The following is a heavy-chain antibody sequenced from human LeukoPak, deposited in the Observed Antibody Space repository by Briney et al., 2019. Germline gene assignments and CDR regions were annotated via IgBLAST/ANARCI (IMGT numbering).Heavy chain of an antibody. V-gene: IGHV3-23*01. CDR2: ISNSGGST. CDR1: GFTFSSYA. CDR3: AKTGIAARLYYYYGMDV. D-gene: IGHD6-6*01. J-gene: IGHJ6*02. Sequence: GGSLRLSCAASGFTFSSYAMSWVRQAPGKGLEWVSAISNSGGSTYYADSVKGRFTISRDNSKNTLYLQMNSLRAEDTAVYYCAKTGIAARLYYYYGMDVWGQGTTVTVSS.